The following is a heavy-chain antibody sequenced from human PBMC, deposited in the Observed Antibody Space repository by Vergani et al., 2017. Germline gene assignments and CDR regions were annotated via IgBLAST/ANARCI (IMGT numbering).Heavy chain of an antibody. V-gene: IGHV3-49*04. J-gene: IGHJ4*02. Sequence: EVQLVESGGGLVPPGRSLRLSCAASGFSFGDYAMTWVRQAPGKGLGWVAFIRNKAYGGTTEYAASVKGRFTISRDDSKRLAYLQLSGLKTEDTAVYFCSGGRGYSFGYSDYWGQGTLVTVSS. CDR1: GFSFGDYA. CDR2: IRNKAYGGTT. CDR3: SGGRGYSFGYSDY. D-gene: IGHD5-18*01.